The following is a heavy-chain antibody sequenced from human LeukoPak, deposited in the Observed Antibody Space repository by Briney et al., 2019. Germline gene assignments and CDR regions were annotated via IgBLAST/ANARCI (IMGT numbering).Heavy chain of an antibody. V-gene: IGHV1-46*01. Sequence: APVKVSCKASGYTFTSYYMHWVRQAPGQGLEWMGIINPSGGSTSYAQKFQGRVTMTRDTSTSTVYMELSSLRSEDTAVYYCARDRIIQYYYDSSGYMYYFDYWGQGTLVTVSS. CDR2: INPSGGST. D-gene: IGHD3-22*01. CDR3: ARDRIIQYYYDSSGYMYYFDY. J-gene: IGHJ4*02. CDR1: GYTFTSYY.